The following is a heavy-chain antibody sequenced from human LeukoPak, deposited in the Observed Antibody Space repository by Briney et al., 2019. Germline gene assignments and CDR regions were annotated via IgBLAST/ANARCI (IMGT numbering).Heavy chain of an antibody. CDR1: GLTFRSHW. Sequence: QPGGSLRLSCVASGLTFRSHWMSWVRQAPGKGLEWVANINLDGSEKYYVDSVMGRFTVSRDNAENSLYLQINSLRADDTAVYFCARDSEHSSSFAFDIWGQGTMVTVSS. CDR3: ARDSEHSSSFAFDI. CDR2: INLDGSEK. J-gene: IGHJ3*02. D-gene: IGHD6-13*01. V-gene: IGHV3-7*01.